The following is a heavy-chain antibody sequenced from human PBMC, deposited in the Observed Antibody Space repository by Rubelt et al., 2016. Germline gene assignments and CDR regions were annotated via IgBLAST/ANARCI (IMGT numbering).Heavy chain of an antibody. V-gene: IGHV5-51*01. Sequence: EVQLVQSGAEVKKPGESLEISCKGSGYIFTNYWIAWVRQMPGKGLEWMGIIYPGDSDTRYSPSFHGKVTISADKPISTAYLQWSSLKASDTAMYYCARGHVYLEYWGQGTLVTVSS. CDR1: GYIFTNYW. CDR3: ARGHVYLEY. J-gene: IGHJ4*02. CDR2: IYPGDSDT.